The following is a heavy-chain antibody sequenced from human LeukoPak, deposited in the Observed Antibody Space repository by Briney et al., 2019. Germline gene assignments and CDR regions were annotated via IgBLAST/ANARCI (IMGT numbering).Heavy chain of an antibody. CDR3: ARGSYCSGGSCYSGYYFDY. CDR1: GGSISSYY. Sequence: SETLSLTCTVSGGSISSYYWSWIRQPAGKGLEWIGRIYTSGSTNYNPSLNSRVTMSVDTSKNQFSLKLSSVTAADTAVYYCARGSYCSGGSCYSGYYFDYWGQGTLVTVSS. V-gene: IGHV4-4*07. J-gene: IGHJ4*02. CDR2: IYTSGST. D-gene: IGHD2-15*01.